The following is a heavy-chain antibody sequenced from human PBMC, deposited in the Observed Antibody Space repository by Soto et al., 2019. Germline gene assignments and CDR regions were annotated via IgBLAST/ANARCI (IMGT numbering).Heavy chain of an antibody. CDR3: ARGKDGAVDAVLGYYFDY. Sequence: PSETLSLTCAVYGGSFSGYYWSWIRQPPGKGLEWIGEINHSGSTNYNPSLKSRVTISVDTSKNQFSLKLSSVTAADTAVYYCARGKDGAVDAVLGYYFDYWGQGTLVTVSS. J-gene: IGHJ4*02. CDR1: GGSFSGYY. V-gene: IGHV4-34*01. CDR2: INHSGST. D-gene: IGHD6-19*01.